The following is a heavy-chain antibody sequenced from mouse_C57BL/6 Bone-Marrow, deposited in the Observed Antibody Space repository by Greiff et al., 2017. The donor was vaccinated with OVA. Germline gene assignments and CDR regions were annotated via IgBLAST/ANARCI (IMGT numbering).Heavy chain of an antibody. CDR1: GFNFTDYY. CDR3: ARLFWGYFDV. V-gene: IGHV14-2*01. Sequence: VQLKESGAELVKPGASVKLSCTASGFNFTDYYMHWVKQRPEQGLEWIGRIDPEDGETHYAPKFQGTATITADTSANTAYLQLSSLTSDDTAVYYWARLFWGYFDVWGTGTTVTVTS. J-gene: IGHJ1*03. D-gene: IGHD4-1*01. CDR2: IDPEDGET.